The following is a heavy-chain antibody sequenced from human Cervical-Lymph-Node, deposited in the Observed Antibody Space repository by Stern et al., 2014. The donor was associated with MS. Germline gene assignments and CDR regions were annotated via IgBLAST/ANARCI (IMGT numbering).Heavy chain of an antibody. Sequence: QVQLGQSGAEVTKPGSSVKVSCKASGGTFSKFPSSWVRQAPGQGLDWMGGIFPVCGAPTYAQEFRGRVTITADVSTSTVYMELSSLRSDDTAVYYCALSSETSDRWYSLGYDLWGQGTLVTVSS. CDR2: IFPVCGAP. D-gene: IGHD6-13*01. J-gene: IGHJ5*02. CDR1: GGTFSKFP. CDR3: ALSSETSDRWYSLGYDL. V-gene: IGHV1-69*01.